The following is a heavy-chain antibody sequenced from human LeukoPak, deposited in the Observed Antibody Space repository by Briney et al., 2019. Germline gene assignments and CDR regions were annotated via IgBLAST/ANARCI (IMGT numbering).Heavy chain of an antibody. CDR1: GYTFTGCY. V-gene: IGHV1-2*02. J-gene: IGHJ6*03. Sequence: GASVKVSCKASGYTFTGCYMHWVRQAPGQGREWMGWINPNSGGTNYAQKFQGRVTMTRDTSISTAYMELSRLRSDDTAVYYCARRSRIVGATSYYSYYMDVWRKGTTVTVSS. CDR3: ARRSRIVGATSYYSYYMDV. D-gene: IGHD1-26*01. CDR2: INPNSGGT.